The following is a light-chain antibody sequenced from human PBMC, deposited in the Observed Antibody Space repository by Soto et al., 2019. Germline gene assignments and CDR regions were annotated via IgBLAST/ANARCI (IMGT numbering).Light chain of an antibody. Sequence: EIVLTQSPGTLSLSPGERATLSCRASQSVSSSYLAWYQQKPGQAPRHLIYGASGRATGIPDRFSGSGSGTDFTLTISRLEPEDFAVYYCQQYGSSPQTFGPGTKVDIK. CDR2: GAS. J-gene: IGKJ3*01. V-gene: IGKV3-20*01. CDR3: QQYGSSPQT. CDR1: QSVSSSY.